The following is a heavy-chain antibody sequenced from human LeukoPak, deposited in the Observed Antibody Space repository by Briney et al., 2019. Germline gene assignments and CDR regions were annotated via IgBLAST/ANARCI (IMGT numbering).Heavy chain of an antibody. CDR2: ISGTGGST. J-gene: IGHJ1*01. Sequence: GGSLRLSCAASGFTFSSYAMSWVRQTPGKGLEWVSVISGTGGSTYYADSVKGRFTISRDNSKNTLYLQMNSLRADDTAVYYCAKEIYGDSTGGRFQHWGQGTLVTVSS. V-gene: IGHV3-23*01. D-gene: IGHD4-17*01. CDR1: GFTFSSYA. CDR3: AKEIYGDSTGGRFQH.